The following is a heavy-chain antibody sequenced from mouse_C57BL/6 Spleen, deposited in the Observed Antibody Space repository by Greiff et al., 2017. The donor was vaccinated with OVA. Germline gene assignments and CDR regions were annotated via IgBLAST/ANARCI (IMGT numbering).Heavy chain of an antibody. J-gene: IGHJ1*03. V-gene: IGHV1-64*01. CDR3: AREGLLSRYFDV. D-gene: IGHD2-10*01. CDR1: GYTFTSYW. Sequence: VQLQQPGAELVKPGASVKLSCKASGYTFTSYWMHWVKQRPGQGLEWIGMIHPNSGSTNYNEKFKSKATLTVDKSSSTAYMQLSSLTSEDSAVYYCAREGLLSRYFDVWGTGTTVTVSS. CDR2: IHPNSGST.